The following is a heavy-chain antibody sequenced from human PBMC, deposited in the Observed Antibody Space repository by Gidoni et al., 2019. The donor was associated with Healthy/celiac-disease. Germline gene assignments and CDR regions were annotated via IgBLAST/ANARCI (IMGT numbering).Heavy chain of an antibody. J-gene: IGHJ4*02. D-gene: IGHD4-17*01. CDR1: GFTFSSYE. V-gene: IGHV3-48*03. CDR3: ARDYGGAGY. CDR2: ISSSGSTI. Sequence: VELVGSGGGLVQPGGALRRSCAASGFTFSSYEMNLVRQAPGKGLEWVSYISSSGSTIYYADSVKGRFTISRDNAKNSLYLQMNSLRAEDTAVYYCARDYGGAGYWGQGTLVTVSS.